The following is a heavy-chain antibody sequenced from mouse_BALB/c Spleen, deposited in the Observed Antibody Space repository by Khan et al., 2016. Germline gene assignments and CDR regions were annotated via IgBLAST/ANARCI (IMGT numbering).Heavy chain of an antibody. Sequence: QVQLKQSGPELVKPGALVKISCKASGYTLTSYDINWVKQRPGQGLEWIGWIYPGDDTTKYNEKFKGKATLTADKSSTTAYRQLSSLTAENAAVYFCAREGDDGYFDYWGQGTTLTVSS. V-gene: IGHV1S56*01. CDR3: AREGDDGYFDY. CDR2: IYPGDDTT. CDR1: GYTLTSYD. J-gene: IGHJ2*01. D-gene: IGHD2-12*01.